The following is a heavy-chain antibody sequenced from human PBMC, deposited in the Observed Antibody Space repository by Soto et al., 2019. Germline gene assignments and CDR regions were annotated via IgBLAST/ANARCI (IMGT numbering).Heavy chain of an antibody. CDR1: GGAFSSYA. Sequence: ASVKVSCMTSGGAFSSYAITWVRQAPGQGLEWMGGIIPIFGTSNYAQKFQGRVTITADESTSTAYMELSSLRSEDTAVYYCARGYCSGGSCYSRGLYYHYGMAVWGPGTTVTVSS. V-gene: IGHV1-69*13. CDR3: ARGYCSGGSCYSRGLYYHYGMAV. CDR2: IIPIFGTS. D-gene: IGHD2-15*01. J-gene: IGHJ6*02.